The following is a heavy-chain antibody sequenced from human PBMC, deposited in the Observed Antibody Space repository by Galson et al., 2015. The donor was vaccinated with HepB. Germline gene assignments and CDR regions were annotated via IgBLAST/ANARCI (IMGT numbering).Heavy chain of an antibody. CDR1: GFTVSSNY. D-gene: IGHD1-26*01. CDR2: IYSGGST. CDR3: ARDAISEWEPQRGVMDV. J-gene: IGHJ6*02. Sequence: SLRLSCAASGFTVSSNYMSWVRQAPGKGLEWVSVIYSGGSTYYADSVKGRFTISRDNSKNTLYLQMNSLRAEDTAVYYCARDAISEWEPQRGVMDVWGQGTTVTVSS. V-gene: IGHV3-53*01.